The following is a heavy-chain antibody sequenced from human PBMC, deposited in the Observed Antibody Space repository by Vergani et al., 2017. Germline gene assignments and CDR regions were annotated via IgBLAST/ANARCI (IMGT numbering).Heavy chain of an antibody. CDR3: GRGRFATANAPLGY. CDR2: INPLNGVT. D-gene: IGHD2-15*01. Sequence: QGQLVQSGTEVKKPGASVKISCTASGYPFSGYYVHWVRQVPNQGLEWMGWINPLNGVTSYAQIFQGRVTLTRDTTIMTAYMELSGISSNDTAVYFCGRGRFATANAPLGYWGQGSLVIVSS. V-gene: IGHV1-2*02. CDR1: GYPFSGYY. J-gene: IGHJ4*02.